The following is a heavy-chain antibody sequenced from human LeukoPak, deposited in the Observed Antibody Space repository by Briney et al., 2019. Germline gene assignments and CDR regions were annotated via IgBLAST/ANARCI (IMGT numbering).Heavy chain of an antibody. CDR3: AKDKWYSSSSKGVFDY. CDR2: ISGSGGST. J-gene: IGHJ4*02. D-gene: IGHD6-6*01. CDR1: GFTFSSYA. V-gene: IGHV3-23*01. Sequence: GGSLRLSCAASGFTFSSYAMSWVRQAPGKGLEWVSAISGSGGSTYYADSVKGRFTISRDNSKNTLYLQMNSLRAEDTAVYYCAKDKWYSSSSKGVFDYWGQGTLVTVSS.